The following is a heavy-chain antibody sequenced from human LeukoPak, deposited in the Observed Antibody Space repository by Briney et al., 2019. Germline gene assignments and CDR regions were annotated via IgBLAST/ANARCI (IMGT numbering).Heavy chain of an antibody. CDR1: GGTFSIYA. Sequence: EASVKVSCKSSGGTFSIYAISWVRQAPGQGLEWMGRIIPIFGIANYAQKFQGRVTITADKSTSTAYMELSSLRSEDTAVYYCARAGLGELSLFDYWGQGTLVTVSS. CDR3: ARAGLGELSLFDY. CDR2: IIPIFGIA. D-gene: IGHD3-16*02. V-gene: IGHV1-69*04. J-gene: IGHJ4*02.